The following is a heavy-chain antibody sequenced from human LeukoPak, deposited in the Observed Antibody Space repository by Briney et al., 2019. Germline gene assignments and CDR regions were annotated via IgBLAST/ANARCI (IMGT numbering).Heavy chain of an antibody. CDR3: AKDGMGDSSWFFDY. CDR2: ISGSGGST. J-gene: IGHJ4*02. V-gene: IGHV3-23*01. CDR1: GFTFSSYA. D-gene: IGHD6-13*01. Sequence: GGSLRLSCAASGFTFSSYAMSWVRRAPGKGLEWVSAISGSGGSTYYADSVKGRFTISRDNSKNTLYLQMNSLRAEDTAVYYCAKDGMGDSSWFFDYWGQGTLVTVSS.